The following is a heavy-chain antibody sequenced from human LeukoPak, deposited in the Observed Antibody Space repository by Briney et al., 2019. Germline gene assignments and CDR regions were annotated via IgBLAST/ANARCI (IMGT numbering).Heavy chain of an antibody. CDR2: ISYDGSNK. V-gene: IGHV3-30*18. D-gene: IGHD4-17*01. Sequence: SCKASGYTFTDYYMHWVRQAPGKGLEWVAVISYDGSNKYYADSVKGRFTISRDNSKNTLYLQMNSLRAEDTAVYYCAKASTVTTRYYYYYYYMDVWGKGTTVTVSS. J-gene: IGHJ6*03. CDR1: GYTFTDYY. CDR3: AKASTVTTRYYYYYYYMDV.